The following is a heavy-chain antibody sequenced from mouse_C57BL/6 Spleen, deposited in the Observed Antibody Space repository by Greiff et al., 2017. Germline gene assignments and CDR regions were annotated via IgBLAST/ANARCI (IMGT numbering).Heavy chain of an antibody. CDR2: VYPGSGSI. J-gene: IGHJ4*01. Sequence: QVQLMESGAELVKPGASVKLSCKASGYTFTEYTIHWVKQRSGQGLEWIGWVYPGSGSIKYNEKFKDKATLTADKSSSTVYMEFSSLTSEDAAVYICARHEELGNYAMDYWGQGTSVTVSS. CDR1: GYTFTEYT. D-gene: IGHD4-1*01. CDR3: ARHEELGNYAMDY. V-gene: IGHV1-62-2*01.